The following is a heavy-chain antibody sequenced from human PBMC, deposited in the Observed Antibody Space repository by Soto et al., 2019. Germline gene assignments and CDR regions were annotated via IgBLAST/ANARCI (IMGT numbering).Heavy chain of an antibody. CDR2: ISSNGRTT. Sequence: GGSLRLSCAATGFTFGSFGIHWVRQAPGKGLEYVSGISSNGRTTNYANSVRGRFTVSRDSSKNTLYLQMGSLRPEDMALYYCVRSYKGGSTSSYFDYWGQGTLVTVSS. CDR1: GFTFGSFG. V-gene: IGHV3-64*01. D-gene: IGHD2-2*01. J-gene: IGHJ4*02. CDR3: VRSYKGGSTSSYFDY.